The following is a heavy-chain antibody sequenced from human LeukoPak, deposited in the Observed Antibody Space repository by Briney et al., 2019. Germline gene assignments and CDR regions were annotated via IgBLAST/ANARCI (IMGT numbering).Heavy chain of an antibody. V-gene: IGHV3-66*01. CDR2: IHSGGST. CDR1: GFTVSSNY. Sequence: GGSLRLSCAASGFTVSSNYMSWVRQAPGKGLEWVSVIHSGGSTYYADSVKGRFTISRDNSKNTLYLQMNSLRAEDTAVYHCAKDQERDDYRTFDIWGQGTMVTVSS. J-gene: IGHJ3*02. CDR3: AKDQERDDYRTFDI. D-gene: IGHD4-11*01.